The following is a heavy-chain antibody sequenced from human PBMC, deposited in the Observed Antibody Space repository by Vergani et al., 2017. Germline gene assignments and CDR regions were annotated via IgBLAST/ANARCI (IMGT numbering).Heavy chain of an antibody. CDR2: IDVKGNS. Sequence: QAQLQESGPRLVKPSQTLSITCSFSGGYLDIHSQTWGWIRQPTAEGHEWIGPIDVKGNSNFRPSLESRVTMSADASRGRFSLNLRSVTTADTAVYYYVRVLHTSDILGAFDIGRQGIKVTVSS. CDR3: VRVLHTSDILGAFDI. J-gene: IGHJ3*02. CDR1: GGYLDIHSQT. V-gene: IGHV4-61*02. D-gene: IGHD2-15*01.